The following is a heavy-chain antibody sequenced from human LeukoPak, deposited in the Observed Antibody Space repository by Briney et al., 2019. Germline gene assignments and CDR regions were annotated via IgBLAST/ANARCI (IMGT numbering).Heavy chain of an antibody. CDR3: ARFTYDFWSGYYNANDAFDI. V-gene: IGHV5-51*01. J-gene: IGHJ3*02. D-gene: IGHD3-3*01. Sequence: GESLKISCKGSGYSFTSYWIGWVRQMPGKGLEWMGIIYPGDSDTRYSPSFQGQVTISADKSISTAYLQWSSLKASDTVMYYCARFTYDFWSGYYNANDAFDIWGQGTMVTVSS. CDR2: IYPGDSDT. CDR1: GYSFTSYW.